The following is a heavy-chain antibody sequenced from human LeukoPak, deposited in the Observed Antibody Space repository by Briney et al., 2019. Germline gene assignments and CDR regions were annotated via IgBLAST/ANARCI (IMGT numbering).Heavy chain of an antibody. CDR2: IYTSGST. V-gene: IGHV4-4*08. Sequence: SETLSLTCTVSGGSISSYYWSWFRQPPGKGLEWIGYIYTSGSTNYNPSLKSRVTMSVDTSKNQFSLKLSSVTAADTAVYYCARDTYYYGSGSYYKSVVSWFDPWGQGTLVTVSS. D-gene: IGHD3-10*01. CDR3: ARDTYYYGSGSYYKSVVSWFDP. J-gene: IGHJ5*02. CDR1: GGSISSYY.